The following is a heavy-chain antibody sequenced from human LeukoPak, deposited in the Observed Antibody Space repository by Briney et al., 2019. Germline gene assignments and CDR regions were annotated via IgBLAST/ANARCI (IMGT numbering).Heavy chain of an antibody. CDR1: GYTFTGYY. CDR2: INPNSGGT. CDR3: ARDPHYHDSSGADY. V-gene: IGHV1-2*02. Sequence: GASVKVSCKASGYTFTGYYMHWVRQAPGQGLEWMGWINPNSGGTNYAQKFQGRVTMTRDTSISTAYMELSRLRSDDTAVYYCARDPHYHDSSGADYWGQGTLVTVSS. J-gene: IGHJ4*02. D-gene: IGHD3-22*01.